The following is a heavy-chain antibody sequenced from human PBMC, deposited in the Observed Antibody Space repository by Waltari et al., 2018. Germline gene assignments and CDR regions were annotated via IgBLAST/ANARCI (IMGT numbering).Heavy chain of an antibody. CDR1: GFTVSSNY. Sequence: EVQLVESGGGLVQPGGSLRLSCAASGFTVSSNYMSWVRRAPGKGLEWVSVIYSGGSTYYADSVKGRFTISRHNSKNTLYLQMNSLRAEDTAVYYCARTYSGYDSYYYYGMDVWGQGTTVTVSS. CDR3: ARTYSGYDSYYYYGMDV. J-gene: IGHJ6*02. D-gene: IGHD5-12*01. V-gene: IGHV3-53*04. CDR2: IYSGGST.